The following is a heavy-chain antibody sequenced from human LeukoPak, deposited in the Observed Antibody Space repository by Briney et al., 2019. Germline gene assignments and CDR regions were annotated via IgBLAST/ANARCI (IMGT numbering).Heavy chain of an antibody. Sequence: GGSLRLSCAASGFTFSSYAMSWVRQAPGKGVEWVSAISGSGGSTYYADSVKGRFTISRDNSKNTLYLQMNSLRAEDTAVYYCAKDLLASDAFDIWGQGTMVTVSS. V-gene: IGHV3-23*01. CDR3: AKDLLASDAFDI. J-gene: IGHJ3*02. CDR2: ISGSGGST. CDR1: GFTFSSYA.